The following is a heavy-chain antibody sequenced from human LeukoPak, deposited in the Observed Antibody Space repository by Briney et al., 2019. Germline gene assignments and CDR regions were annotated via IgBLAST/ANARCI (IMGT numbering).Heavy chain of an antibody. Sequence: GGSLRLSCAASGFTFSRYEMNWVRQAPGKGLEWVSYISNSGSTIYNADSAKGRFTISRDNAKKSLYLQMNSLRAEDTALYYCARITEVAYDSSGAFDIWGQGTMVTVSS. CDR3: ARITEVAYDSSGAFDI. CDR2: ISNSGSTI. D-gene: IGHD3-22*01. J-gene: IGHJ3*02. CDR1: GFTFSRYE. V-gene: IGHV3-48*03.